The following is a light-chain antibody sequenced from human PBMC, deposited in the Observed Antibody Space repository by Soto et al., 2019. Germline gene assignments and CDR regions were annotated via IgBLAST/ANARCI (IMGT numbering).Light chain of an antibody. J-gene: IGKJ2*01. CDR2: ETS. Sequence: EVVLTQSPGTLSLSRGERATLSCRASQSVSSSYLAWYQQKPGQAPRLLIYETSTRATGIPDRFSGSGSGANFTLTISRLEPKDFAVYYCQLYRNSLYTFGQGTNLEIK. CDR1: QSVSSSY. CDR3: QLYRNSLYT. V-gene: IGKV3-20*01.